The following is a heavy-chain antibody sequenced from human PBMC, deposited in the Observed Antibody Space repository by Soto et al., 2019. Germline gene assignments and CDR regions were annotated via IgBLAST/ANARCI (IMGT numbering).Heavy chain of an antibody. Sequence: SETLSLTCTVSGGSIYRSGYYWGWIRQPPGRGLEWIGNIDYNGVTYSNPSLKSRVTISRDTSMNQFSLKLTSVTAADTALYYCGKVLVGATGHTDSDSWGPGTLVTVSS. D-gene: IGHD2-15*01. V-gene: IGHV4-39*01. CDR2: IDYNGVT. J-gene: IGHJ4*02. CDR3: GKVLVGATGHTDSDS. CDR1: GGSIYRSGYY.